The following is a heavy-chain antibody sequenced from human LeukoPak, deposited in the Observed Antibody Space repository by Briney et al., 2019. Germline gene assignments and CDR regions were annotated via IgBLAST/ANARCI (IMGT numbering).Heavy chain of an antibody. CDR1: GYTFTSYD. CDR2: MNPNSGNT. V-gene: IGHV1-8*03. Sequence: ASVKVTCKASGYTFTSYDINWARLATGQGLEWMGWMNPNSGNTGYAQKFQGRVTITRNTSISTAYMEPSSLRSEDTAVYYCARHRGRYSSGGGYWGQGTLVTVSS. J-gene: IGHJ4*02. CDR3: ARHRGRYSSGGGY. D-gene: IGHD6-19*01.